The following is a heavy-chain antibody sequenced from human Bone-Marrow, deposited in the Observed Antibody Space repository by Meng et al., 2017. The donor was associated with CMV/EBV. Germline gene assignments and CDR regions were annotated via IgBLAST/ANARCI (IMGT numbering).Heavy chain of an antibody. Sequence: QPPLQESGPGLVKPSETLSLTCTVSGGPISSNYYWGWIRQSPGKGLEWIGSLYYNGDTYYNPSLKSRVTLSVDTSKNQFSLKPNSVIAADTAVYYCAQRIYIDSYYFDSWGQGTLVTVSS. CDR3: AQRIYIDSYYFDS. CDR2: LYYNGDT. J-gene: IGHJ4*02. D-gene: IGHD2/OR15-2a*01. V-gene: IGHV4-39*07. CDR1: GGPISSNYY.